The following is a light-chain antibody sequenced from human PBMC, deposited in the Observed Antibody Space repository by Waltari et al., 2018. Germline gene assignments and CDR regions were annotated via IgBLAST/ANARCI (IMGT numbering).Light chain of an antibody. V-gene: IGLV1-44*01. CDR2: SPD. Sequence: QSVLTQPPSASGTPGQRVTISCSGSSSNIGSNALNWYQHLPGPAPKLLIYSPDQRPSGVPDRFSGSKSGTSASLAITGLQSEDEAHYYCASWDDSLNGYVFGTGTKVTVL. CDR1: SSNIGSNA. CDR3: ASWDDSLNGYV. J-gene: IGLJ1*01.